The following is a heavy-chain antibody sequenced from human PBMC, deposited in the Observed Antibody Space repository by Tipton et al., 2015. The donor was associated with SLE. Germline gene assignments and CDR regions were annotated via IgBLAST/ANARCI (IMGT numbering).Heavy chain of an antibody. J-gene: IGHJ3*02. V-gene: IGHV3-7*01. Sequence: SLRLSCAASGFTFSSFWMSWVRQDSEKGLEWVANMRQDGSEKYYVDSVKGRFTISGDNAKNSLYLQMDSLRVDDTGVYYCARDKMGNDFDIWGRGTMDALPS. D-gene: IGHD5-24*01. CDR2: MRQDGSEK. CDR3: ARDKMGNDFDI. CDR1: GFTFSSFW.